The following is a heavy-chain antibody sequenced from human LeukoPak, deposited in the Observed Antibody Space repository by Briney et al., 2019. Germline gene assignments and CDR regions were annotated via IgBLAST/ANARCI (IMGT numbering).Heavy chain of an antibody. CDR1: GYTFTDYY. CDR3: ARDPISVTGLAFDY. CDR2: INSNSGDT. V-gene: IGHV1-2*02. J-gene: IGHJ4*02. D-gene: IGHD6-19*01. Sequence: GASVKVSCKASGYTFTDYYIHWVRQAPGQGLEWMGWINSNSGDTRLAQKFQGRVTMTRDTSISTAYMEFYSLRSDDTAVYLCARDPISVTGLAFDYWGPGTLVTVSS.